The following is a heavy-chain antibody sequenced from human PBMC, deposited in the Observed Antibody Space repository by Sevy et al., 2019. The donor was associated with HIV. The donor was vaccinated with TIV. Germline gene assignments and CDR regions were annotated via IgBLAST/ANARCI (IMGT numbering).Heavy chain of an antibody. CDR1: VGTFSSYD. Sequence: ASVKVSRKASVGTFSSYDINWVRQAPGQGLEWVGQIIPIFGTSSYAHNFQGRVTITADESTSTAYMDLSSLRSEDTAVYYCARGGGAVDHGMDVWGQGTTVTVSS. D-gene: IGHD2-21*01. CDR3: ARGGGAVDHGMDV. J-gene: IGHJ6*02. V-gene: IGHV1-69*13. CDR2: IIPIFGTS.